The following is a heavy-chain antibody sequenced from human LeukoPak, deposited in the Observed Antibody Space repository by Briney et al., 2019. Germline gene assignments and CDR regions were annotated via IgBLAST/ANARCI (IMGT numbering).Heavy chain of an antibody. CDR1: GYTFTDYY. V-gene: IGHV1-2*02. Sequence: GASVKVSCKASGYTFTDYYMHWVRQAPGQGLEWMGWINPNSGGTNYAQKFQGRVTMTRDTSISTAYMELSRLRSDDTAVYYCARRIAAAGTSWFDPWGQGTLVTVSS. CDR3: ARRIAAAGTSWFDP. J-gene: IGHJ5*02. CDR2: INPNSGGT. D-gene: IGHD6-13*01.